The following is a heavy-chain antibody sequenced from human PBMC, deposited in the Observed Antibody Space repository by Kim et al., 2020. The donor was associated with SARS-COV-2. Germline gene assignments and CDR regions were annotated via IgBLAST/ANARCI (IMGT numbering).Heavy chain of an antibody. D-gene: IGHD3-10*01. CDR2: ISGSGGTT. V-gene: IGHV3-23*01. CDR3: AKTSIYLVRGDILPGWFGA. J-gene: IGHJ5*02. Sequence: GGSLRLSCAASGFTFSTYAMSWVRQTPGKGLEWVSAISGSGGTTYYADSVKGRFTISRDNSKDTLYLQMNSLRAEDTAIYYCAKTSIYLVRGDILPGWFGAWGQGTLVTVSS. CDR1: GFTFSTYA.